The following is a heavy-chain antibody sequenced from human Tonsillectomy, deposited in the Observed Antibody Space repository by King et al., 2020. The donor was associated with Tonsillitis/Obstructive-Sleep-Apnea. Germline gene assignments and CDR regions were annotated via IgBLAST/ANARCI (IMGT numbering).Heavy chain of an antibody. V-gene: IGHV3-23*04. J-gene: IGHJ6*03. D-gene: IGHD6-6*01. CDR2: ISGSVGRQ. CDR3: AKEIAARGYYYYMDV. CDR1: GFTFSSYA. Sequence: VQLVESGGGLVQPGGSLRLSCAASGFTFSSYAMSWVRQAPGKGLEWVSTISGSVGRQYYADSVKGRFTISRDNSKNTLYLQMNSLRAEDTAVYYCAKEIAARGYYYYMDVWGKGTTVTVSS.